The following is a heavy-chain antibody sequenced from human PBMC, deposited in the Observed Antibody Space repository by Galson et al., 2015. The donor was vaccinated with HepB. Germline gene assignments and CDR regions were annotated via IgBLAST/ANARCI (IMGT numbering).Heavy chain of an antibody. D-gene: IGHD5-18*01. V-gene: IGHV3-11*06. CDR3: AREGLRHGAMDN. Sequence: SLRLSCAASGFTFSDYYMNWMRQAPGKGLEWVSYITSSSLFTEYADSVKGRVTISRDNGANSLFLQMNSLRPEDTAVYYCAREGLRHGAMDNWGEGTMVTVSP. J-gene: IGHJ3*01. CDR2: ITSSSLFT. CDR1: GFTFSDYY.